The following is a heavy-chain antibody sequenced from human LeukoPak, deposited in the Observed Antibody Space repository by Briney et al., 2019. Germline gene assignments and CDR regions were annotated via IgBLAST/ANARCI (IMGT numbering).Heavy chain of an antibody. V-gene: IGHV4-34*01. J-gene: IGHJ3*02. CDR1: GGSFSGYY. CDR3: ARHARRYYYDSSGYHDI. CDR2: INHSGST. D-gene: IGHD3-22*01. Sequence: PSETLSLTCAVYGGSFSGYYWSWIRQPPGKGLEWIGEINHSGSTNYNPSLKSRVTISVDTSKNQFSLKLSSVTAADTAVYYCARHARRYYYDSSGYHDIWGQGTMVTVSS.